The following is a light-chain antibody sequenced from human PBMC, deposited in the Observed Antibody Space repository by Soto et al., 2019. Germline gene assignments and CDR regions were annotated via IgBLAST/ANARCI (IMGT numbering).Light chain of an antibody. Sequence: QSALTQPASVSGSPGQSITISCTGTSSDVGYYNYVSWYQQHPGKAPKLMIYEVSSRPSGVSNRFSGSKSGNTASLTISGLQAEDEADYYCSSYTSSSIYVFGTGTKVTVL. CDR1: SSDVGYYNY. CDR3: SSYTSSSIYV. J-gene: IGLJ1*01. V-gene: IGLV2-14*01. CDR2: EVS.